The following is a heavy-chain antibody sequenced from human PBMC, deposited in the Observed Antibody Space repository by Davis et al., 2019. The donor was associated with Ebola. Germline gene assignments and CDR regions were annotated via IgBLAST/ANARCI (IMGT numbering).Heavy chain of an antibody. Sequence: MPSETLSLTCAVYGGSFIGYYWSWIRQPPGKGLEWIGEITHSRSTTYNPSLKSRVTISVDTSKNQFSLKLSSVTAADTAVYYCARRGGVDVWGQGTTVTVSS. CDR1: GGSFIGYY. CDR2: ITHSRST. D-gene: IGHD3-10*01. CDR3: ARRGGVDV. V-gene: IGHV4-34*01. J-gene: IGHJ6*02.